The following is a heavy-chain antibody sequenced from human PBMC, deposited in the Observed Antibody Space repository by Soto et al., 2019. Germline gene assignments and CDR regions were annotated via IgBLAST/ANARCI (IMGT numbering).Heavy chain of an antibody. V-gene: IGHV1-69*13. Sequence: ASVKVSCKASGGTFSSYAISWVRQAPGQGLEWMGGIIPIFGTANYAQKFQGRVTITADESTSTAYMELSSLRSEDTAVYYCARDGCSGGSCLGPQYNWFDPWGQGTLVTVSS. CDR1: GGTFSSYA. CDR3: ARDGCSGGSCLGPQYNWFDP. J-gene: IGHJ5*02. CDR2: IIPIFGTA. D-gene: IGHD2-15*01.